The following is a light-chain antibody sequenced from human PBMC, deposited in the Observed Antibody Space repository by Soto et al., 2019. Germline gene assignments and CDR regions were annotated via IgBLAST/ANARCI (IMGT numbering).Light chain of an antibody. CDR1: SSDVGYYNY. Sequence: QSALTQPASVSGSPGQSITISCTGASSDVGYYNYVSWYQQHPGKAPKLMIYDVSNRPSGVSYRFSGSKSGNTASLTISGLQAEDEADYYCGSYTASSTVIFGGGTKLTVL. CDR2: DVS. V-gene: IGLV2-14*01. J-gene: IGLJ2*01. CDR3: GSYTASSTVI.